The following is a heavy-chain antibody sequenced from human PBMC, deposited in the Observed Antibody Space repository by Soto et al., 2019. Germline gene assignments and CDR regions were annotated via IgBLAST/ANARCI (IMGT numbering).Heavy chain of an antibody. J-gene: IGHJ4*02. CDR3: ARYRREAVAGYTLDN. CDR1: AGSISSNY. Sequence: PSETLSLTCTVSAGSISSNYWTWIRQPPGTALEWIGYVYNSGSTNYNPSLKSRVTISEDTSKSQFSLKVNSMTAADTAVYYCARYRREAVAGYTLDNWGQGILVTVSS. V-gene: IGHV4-59*01. CDR2: VYNSGST. D-gene: IGHD6-13*01.